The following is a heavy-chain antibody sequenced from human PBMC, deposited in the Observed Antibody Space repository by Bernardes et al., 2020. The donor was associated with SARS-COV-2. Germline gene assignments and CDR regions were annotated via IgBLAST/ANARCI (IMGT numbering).Heavy chain of an antibody. CDR1: GFTFSSYA. V-gene: IGHV3-23*01. J-gene: IGHJ5*02. Sequence: GSLRLSCAASGFTFSSYAMTWVRQAPGKGLEWVSTISGSGGSTYYADSVKGRFTIPRDNSKNTLYLQMNSLRAEDTAVFYCAGYGSGSYKWFDPWGQGTLVTVSS. D-gene: IGHD3-10*01. CDR2: ISGSGGST. CDR3: AGYGSGSYKWFDP.